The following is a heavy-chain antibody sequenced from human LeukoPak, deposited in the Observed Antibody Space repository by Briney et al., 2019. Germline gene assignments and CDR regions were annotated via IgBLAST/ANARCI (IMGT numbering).Heavy chain of an antibody. Sequence: SETLSLTCTVSGGSISSYYWSWIRQPPGKGLEWIGYIYYSGSTDYNPSLKSRVTISVDRSKNLFSLKLSSVTAADTAVYYCARDGAQQLVPGYYFDSWGQGTLVTVSS. V-gene: IGHV4-59*01. CDR2: IYYSGST. J-gene: IGHJ4*02. CDR1: GGSISSYY. CDR3: ARDGAQQLVPGYYFDS. D-gene: IGHD6-13*01.